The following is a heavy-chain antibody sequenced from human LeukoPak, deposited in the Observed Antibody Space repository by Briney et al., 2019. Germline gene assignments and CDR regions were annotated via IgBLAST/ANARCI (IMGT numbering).Heavy chain of an antibody. J-gene: IGHJ4*02. Sequence: GGSLRLSCEVSGFTFSNFWMSWVRQAPGKGLEWVANINRDGDAKNYADSVKGRFTISRDNAKNSVYLQMNSLRDEDTAVYYCAKERTELYDYWGQGTLVTVSS. CDR2: INRDGDAK. V-gene: IGHV3-7*01. CDR3: AKERTELYDY. CDR1: GFTFSNFW. D-gene: IGHD3-10*01.